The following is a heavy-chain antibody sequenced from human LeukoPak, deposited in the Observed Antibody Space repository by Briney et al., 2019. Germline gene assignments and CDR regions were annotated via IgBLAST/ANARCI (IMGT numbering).Heavy chain of an antibody. J-gene: IGHJ6*04. V-gene: IGHV5-10-1*01. D-gene: IGHD3-9*01. CDR1: GYSFTSYW. CDR3: ARPAYYDILTGSWDYYGMDV. Sequence: HGGSLQISCKGSGYSFTSYWISWVRQLPGKGPEWMGRIDPSDSYTNYSPSFQGHVTISADKSISTAYLQWSSLKASDTAMYYCARPAYYDILTGSWDYYGMDVCGKGTTVTVSS. CDR2: IDPSDSYT.